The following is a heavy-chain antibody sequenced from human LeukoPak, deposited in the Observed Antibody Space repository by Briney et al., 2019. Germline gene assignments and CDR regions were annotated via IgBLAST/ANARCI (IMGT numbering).Heavy chain of an antibody. D-gene: IGHD5-18*01. V-gene: IGHV3-30*02. CDR2: IQYDGGNE. J-gene: IGHJ4*02. Sequence: GGSLRLSCAASGFISSSYGMHWVRQGPGKGLEWVAFIQYDGGNEYYADSVKGRLTISRDNSKNTLYLQMNSLRAEDTAVYYCAKGDGYSYGSLFDDWGQGTLVTVSS. CDR1: GFISSSYG. CDR3: AKGDGYSYGSLFDD.